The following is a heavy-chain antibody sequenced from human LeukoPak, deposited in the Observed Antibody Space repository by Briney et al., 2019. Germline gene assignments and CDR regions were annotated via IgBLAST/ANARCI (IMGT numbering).Heavy chain of an antibody. J-gene: IGHJ3*02. V-gene: IGHV4-59*11. D-gene: IGHD4-17*01. CDR1: ADSFSSHY. CDR3: ARDFVTVIKGFDI. CDR2: ISYIGST. Sequence: SETLSLTCAVSADSFSSHYWTWIRQPPGKGLEWIGYISYIGSTNYNPSLKSRVTISIDTSKNQFSLKLSSVTAADTAVYYCARDFVTVIKGFDIWGQGTMVSVSS.